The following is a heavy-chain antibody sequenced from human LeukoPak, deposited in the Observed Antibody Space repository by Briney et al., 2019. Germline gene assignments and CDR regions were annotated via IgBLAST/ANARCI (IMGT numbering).Heavy chain of an antibody. V-gene: IGHV3-11*04. D-gene: IGHD6-25*01. CDR1: GLRFSDYY. Sequence: GGSLRLSCAASGLRFSDYYVSWIRQAPGKGLQWVSYISSGGDIMHYADSVKGRFTSSRDNAKNSLYLQMNSLRAEDTAVYYCARGAVYYYYMDVWGKGTTVTISS. CDR2: ISSGGDIM. CDR3: ARGAVYYYYMDV. J-gene: IGHJ6*03.